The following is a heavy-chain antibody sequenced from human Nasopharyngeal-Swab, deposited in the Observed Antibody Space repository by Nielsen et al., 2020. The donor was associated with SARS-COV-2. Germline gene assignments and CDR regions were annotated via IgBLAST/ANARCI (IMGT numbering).Heavy chain of an antibody. V-gene: IGHV3-53*01. CDR2: TEIGGIT. Sequence: GESLKISCAVSGFIVSSTYMSWVRQAPGKGLEWVSVTEIGGITHYADSVKGRFTISRDSSTNTLYLQMNSLRVEDTAVYYCARVSVAGQEYFHHWGQGTLVTVSS. CDR3: ARVSVAGQEYFHH. J-gene: IGHJ1*01. D-gene: IGHD6-19*01. CDR1: GFIVSSTY.